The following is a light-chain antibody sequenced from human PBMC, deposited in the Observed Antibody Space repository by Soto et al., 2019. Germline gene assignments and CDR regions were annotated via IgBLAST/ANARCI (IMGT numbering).Light chain of an antibody. Sequence: EIVMTQSPATLSVSPGERATLSCRASQSVSSSLAWYQQKPGQAPRLLIYGASTRATGIPARFSGSGSETECTLTISSQQSEDFAGYYCQQYNNWWTLGQGTKVEIK. J-gene: IGKJ1*01. V-gene: IGKV3-15*01. CDR2: GAS. CDR3: QQYNNWWT. CDR1: QSVSSS.